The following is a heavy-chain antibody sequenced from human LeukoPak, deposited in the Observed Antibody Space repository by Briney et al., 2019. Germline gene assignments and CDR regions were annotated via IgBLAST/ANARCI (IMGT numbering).Heavy chain of an antibody. CDR1: GGTFSSYA. CDR2: IIPICGTA. V-gene: IGHV1-69*13. J-gene: IGHJ4*02. CDR3: ARVEVPEYFDY. Sequence: SVKVSCKASGGTFSSYAISWVRQAPGQGREWMGGIIPICGTANYAEKFEGRVTITADESTSTAYMELSSLRSEDTAVYYRARVEVPEYFDYWGQGTLATVPS.